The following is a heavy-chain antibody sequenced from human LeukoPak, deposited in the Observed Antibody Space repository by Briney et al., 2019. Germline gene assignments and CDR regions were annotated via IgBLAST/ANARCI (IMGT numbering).Heavy chain of an antibody. CDR3: ARGATAYFDY. V-gene: IGHV4-39*07. Sequence: SETLSLTCIVYGCSISSSTYYWGWIRQPPGEGLEWIGSIYYSGDTYYYPSLKRRLTISLDTSRNQFSLNLNSVTAADTAVYYCARGATAYFDYWGQGTLVTVSS. CDR1: GCSISSSTYY. D-gene: IGHD5-12*01. J-gene: IGHJ4*02. CDR2: IYYSGDT.